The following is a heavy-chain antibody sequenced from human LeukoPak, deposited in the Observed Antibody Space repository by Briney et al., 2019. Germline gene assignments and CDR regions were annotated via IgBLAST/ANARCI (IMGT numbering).Heavy chain of an antibody. CDR1: GFTFSSYA. V-gene: IGHV3-30-3*01. CDR2: ISYDGSNK. D-gene: IGHD2-21*02. CDR3: ARAGDCGGDCYYYFDY. J-gene: IGHJ4*02. Sequence: GGSLRLSCAASGFTFSSYAMHWVRQAPGKGLEGVAVISYDGSNKYYADSVKGRFTISRDNSKNTLYLQMDSLRAEDTAVYYCARAGDCGGDCYYYFDYWGQGTLVTVSS.